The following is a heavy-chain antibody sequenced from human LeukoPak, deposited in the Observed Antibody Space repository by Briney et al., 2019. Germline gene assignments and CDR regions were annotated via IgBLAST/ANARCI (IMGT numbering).Heavy chain of an antibody. CDR2: IIPIFGTA. V-gene: IGHV1-69*13. D-gene: IGHD3-3*01. CDR3: ARGFAEVRYYDFWSGYEDAFDI. CDR1: GGTFSSYA. J-gene: IGHJ3*02. Sequence: SVKVSCKASGGTFSSYAISWVRQAPGQGLEWMGGIIPIFGTANYAQKFQGRVTITADESTSTAYMELSSLRSEDTAVYYCARGFAEVRYYDFWSGYEDAFDIWGQGTMVTVSS.